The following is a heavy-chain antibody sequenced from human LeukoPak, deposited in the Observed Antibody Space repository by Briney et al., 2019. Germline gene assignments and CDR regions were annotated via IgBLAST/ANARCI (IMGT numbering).Heavy chain of an antibody. D-gene: IGHD1-26*01. CDR1: GGSISSHY. V-gene: IGHV4-59*08. Sequence: SETLSLTCAASGGSISSHYWSWIRQPPGKGLEWLGYIYYTGSTTYNPSFKNRVTISLDTSKTQFSLKLTSVTAADTAVYYCARQSGGGSYYYFDYWGQGTLVTVSS. CDR3: ARQSGGGSYYYFDY. J-gene: IGHJ4*02. CDR2: IYYTGST.